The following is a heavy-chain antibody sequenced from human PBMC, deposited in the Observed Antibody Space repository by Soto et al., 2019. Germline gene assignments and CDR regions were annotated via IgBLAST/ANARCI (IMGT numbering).Heavy chain of an antibody. D-gene: IGHD6-13*01. CDR2: IYWNDDK. CDR3: AHSGIAAALPGFDY. CDR1: GFSLSTSGVG. V-gene: IGHV2-5*01. J-gene: IGHJ4*02. Sequence: GSGPTLVNPTQTLTLTCTFSGFSLSTSGVGVGWIRQPPGKALEWLALIYWNDDKRYSPSLKSRLTITKDTSNNQVVLTMTNMDPVDTATYYGAHSGIAAALPGFDYWGQGTLVTVSS.